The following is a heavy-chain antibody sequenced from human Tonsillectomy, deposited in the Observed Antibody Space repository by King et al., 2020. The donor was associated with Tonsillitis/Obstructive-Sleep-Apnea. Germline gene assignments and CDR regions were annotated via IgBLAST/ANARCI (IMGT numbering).Heavy chain of an antibody. D-gene: IGHD1-7*01. CDR3: ASRVTGTTAFDI. CDR2: IIPIFGTA. V-gene: IGHV1-69*01. CDR1: GGTFSSYA. Sequence: QLVQSGAEVKKPGSSVKVSCKASGGTFSSYAISWVRHAPGQGLEWMGGIIPIFGTANYAQKVQGRVTITADESTSTAYMELSSLRSEDTAVYYCASRVTGTTAFDIWGQGTMVTVSS. J-gene: IGHJ3*02.